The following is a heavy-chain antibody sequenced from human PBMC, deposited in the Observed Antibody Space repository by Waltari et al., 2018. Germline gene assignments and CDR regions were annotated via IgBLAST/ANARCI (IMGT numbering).Heavy chain of an antibody. CDR3: AREDYGSQQVDY. CDR1: GYTFTGYY. Sequence: QVQLVQSGAEVKKPGASVKVSCKASGYTFTGYYMPWVRQAPGQGLEWRGRIHPDSGGTNYAQKFQGRVTMTRDTSISTAYMELSRLRSDDTAVYYCAREDYGSQQVDYWGQGTLVTVSS. J-gene: IGHJ4*02. CDR2: IHPDSGGT. D-gene: IGHD3-10*01. V-gene: IGHV1-2*06.